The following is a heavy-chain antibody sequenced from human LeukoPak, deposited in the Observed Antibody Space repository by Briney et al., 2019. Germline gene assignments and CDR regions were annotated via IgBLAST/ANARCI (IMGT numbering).Heavy chain of an antibody. Sequence: SETLSLTCAVYGGSFSGYYWSWIRQPPGKGLEWTGEINHSGSTNYNPSLKSRVTISVDTSKNQFSLKLSSVTAADTAVYYCARVSGSPDWFDPWGQGTLVTVSS. CDR1: GGSFSGYY. D-gene: IGHD2-15*01. V-gene: IGHV4-34*01. CDR3: ARVSGSPDWFDP. CDR2: INHSGST. J-gene: IGHJ5*02.